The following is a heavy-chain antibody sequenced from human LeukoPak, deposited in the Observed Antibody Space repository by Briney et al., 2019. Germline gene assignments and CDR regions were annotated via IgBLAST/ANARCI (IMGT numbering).Heavy chain of an antibody. J-gene: IGHJ3*02. CDR3: ASLSIVVVITTAPDAFDI. Sequence: RAGGSLRLSCAASGFTFSSYAMSWVRQAPGKGLEWVSAISGSGGSTYYADSVKGRFTISRDNSKNTLYLQMNSLRAEDTAVYYCASLSIVVVITTAPDAFDIWGQGTMVTVSS. V-gene: IGHV3-23*01. D-gene: IGHD3-22*01. CDR2: ISGSGGST. CDR1: GFTFSSYA.